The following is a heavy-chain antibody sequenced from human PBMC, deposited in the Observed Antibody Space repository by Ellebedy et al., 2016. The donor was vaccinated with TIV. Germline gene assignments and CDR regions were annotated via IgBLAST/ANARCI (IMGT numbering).Heavy chain of an antibody. V-gene: IGHV3-15*01. CDR2: IKSKTDGGTT. Sequence: GESLKISCAASGFTFSNAWMSWVRQAPGKGLEWVGRIKSKTDGGTTDYAAPVKGRFTISRDDSKNTLYLQMNSLKTEDTAVYYCRLLYDVGMDVWGQGTTVTVSS. D-gene: IGHD2-8*01. CDR3: RLLYDVGMDV. CDR1: GFTFSNAW. J-gene: IGHJ6*02.